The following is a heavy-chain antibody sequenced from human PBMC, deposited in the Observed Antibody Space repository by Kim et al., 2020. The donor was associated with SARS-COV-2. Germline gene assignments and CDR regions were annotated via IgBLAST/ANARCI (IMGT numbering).Heavy chain of an antibody. CDR2: IYPGDSDT. J-gene: IGHJ5*02. D-gene: IGHD6-13*01. CDR3: ARRATATGTRWFDP. V-gene: IGHV5-51*01. CDR1: GYSFASYW. Sequence: GESLKISCKGSGYSFASYWIGWVRQMPGKGLQWMGIIYPGDSDTRYSPSFRGRVTISADKSLSTAYLQWSSLQASDTAMYYCARRATATGTRWFDPWGQGTLVTVSS.